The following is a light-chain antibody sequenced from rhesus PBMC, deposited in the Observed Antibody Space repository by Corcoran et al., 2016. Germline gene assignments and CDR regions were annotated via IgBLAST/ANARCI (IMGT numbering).Light chain of an antibody. CDR2: EAS. V-gene: IGKV1-25*01. Sequence: DIQMTQSPSSLSASVGDRVTITCRASQGISNDLAWYQQKPWETPKLLIYEASSLQSGIPSRFSGSGSGTDFTITISSLQPEDFATYYCQQYYRTPRTFGQGTKVEIK. CDR1: QGISND. J-gene: IGKJ1*01. CDR3: QQYYRTPRT.